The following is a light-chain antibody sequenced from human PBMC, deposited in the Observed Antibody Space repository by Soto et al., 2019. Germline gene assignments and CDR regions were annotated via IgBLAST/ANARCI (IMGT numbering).Light chain of an antibody. CDR3: QQRSNWPPIT. J-gene: IGKJ5*01. CDR2: DAS. Sequence: EIVLTQSPATLSLSAGERATLSCRAIQSVSNNYLAWYQQKPGQAPRLLIYDASNRATGIPARFSGSGSGTDFTLTISSLEPEDFAVYYCQQRSNWPPITFGQGTRLEIK. V-gene: IGKV3-11*01. CDR1: QSVSNNY.